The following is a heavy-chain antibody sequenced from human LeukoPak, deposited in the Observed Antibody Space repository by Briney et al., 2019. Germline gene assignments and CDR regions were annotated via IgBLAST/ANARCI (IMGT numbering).Heavy chain of an antibody. D-gene: IGHD4-17*01. Sequence: PGRSLRLSCAASGFTFSSYGMHWVRQAPGKGLEWVAVISYDGSNKYYADSVKGRFTISRDNSKNTLYLQMNSLRAEDTAVYYCAKDSWTTVTTMVWVPNVSYFDYWGQGTLVTVSS. J-gene: IGHJ4*02. CDR2: ISYDGSNK. CDR3: AKDSWTTVTTMVWVPNVSYFDY. CDR1: GFTFSSYG. V-gene: IGHV3-30*18.